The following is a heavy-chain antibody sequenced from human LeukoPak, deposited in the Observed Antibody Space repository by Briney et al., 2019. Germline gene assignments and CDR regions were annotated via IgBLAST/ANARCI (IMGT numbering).Heavy chain of an antibody. V-gene: IGHV1-18*01. J-gene: IGHJ6*03. CDR2: ISAYNGNT. D-gene: IGHD1-26*01. CDR3: ARVVGSGGPLLYYYYMDV. Sequence: GGSVKVSCKASGYTFTIYGISWVRQAPGRGLEWMGWISAYNGNTNYAQKLQGRVTMTTDTSTSHAYMELRSLRSDDTAVYYCARVVGSGGPLLYYYYMDVWGKGTTVTVSS. CDR1: GYTFTIYG.